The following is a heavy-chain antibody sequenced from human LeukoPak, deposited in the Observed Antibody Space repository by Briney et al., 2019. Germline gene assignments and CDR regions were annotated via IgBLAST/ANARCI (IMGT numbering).Heavy chain of an antibody. CDR2: ISYDGRNK. CDR1: EFTFNNHD. Sequence: GGSLRLSCAASEFTFNNHDMHWVRQAPGKGLEWVAAISYDGRNKYYADSVKSRFTISRDNAKNSLYLQMNSLRAEDTAVYYCASRVEYSSSSIDYWGQGTLVTVSS. D-gene: IGHD6-6*01. J-gene: IGHJ4*02. V-gene: IGHV3-30*03. CDR3: ASRVEYSSSSIDY.